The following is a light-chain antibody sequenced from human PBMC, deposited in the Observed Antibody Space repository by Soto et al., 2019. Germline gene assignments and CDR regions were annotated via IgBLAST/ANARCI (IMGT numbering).Light chain of an antibody. V-gene: IGLV1-51*01. Sequence: QSVLTQPPSVSAAPEQKVTISCSGSSSNIGENYVSCYQQLPGTAPKLLIYDNNQRPSAIPDRFSVSKSSTSATLGISGLQTGDEADYYCATWDSSLNAWVFGGGTKLTVL. CDR3: ATWDSSLNAWV. CDR2: DNN. CDR1: SSNIGENY. J-gene: IGLJ3*02.